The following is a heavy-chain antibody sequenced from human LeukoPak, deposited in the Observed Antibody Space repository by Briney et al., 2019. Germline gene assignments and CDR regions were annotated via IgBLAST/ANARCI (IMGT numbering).Heavy chain of an antibody. CDR3: ARVLGGWSYFDY. Sequence: GGSLRLSCAASGFTFSSYGMHWVRQAPGKGLEWVAVISYDGSNKYYADSVKGRFTISRDNSKNTLYLQMNSLRAEDTAVYYCARVLGGWSYFDYWGQGTLVTVSS. V-gene: IGHV3-30*03. J-gene: IGHJ4*02. CDR2: ISYDGSNK. CDR1: GFTFSSYG. D-gene: IGHD6-19*01.